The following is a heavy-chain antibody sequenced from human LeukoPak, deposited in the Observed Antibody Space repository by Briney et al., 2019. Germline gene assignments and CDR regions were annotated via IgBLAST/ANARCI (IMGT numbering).Heavy chain of an antibody. V-gene: IGHV3-66*01. D-gene: IGHD6-13*01. CDR2: ISDST. CDR1: GFSFSNYG. CDR3: AREGVQQLVMGEYYFDY. Sequence: PGGSLRLSCAASGFSFSNYGMSWVRQAPGEGLEWVSAISDSTWYADSVKGRFTISRDNSKNTLYLQMNSLRAEDTAVYYCAREGVQQLVMGEYYFDYWGQGTLVTVSS. J-gene: IGHJ4*02.